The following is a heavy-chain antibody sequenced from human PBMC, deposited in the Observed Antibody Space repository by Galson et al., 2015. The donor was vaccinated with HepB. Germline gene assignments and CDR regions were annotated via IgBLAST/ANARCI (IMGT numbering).Heavy chain of an antibody. J-gene: IGHJ5*02. Sequence: LRLSCAASGFTFSSYAMHWVRQAPGKGLEWVAVISYDGSNKYYADSVKGRFTISRDNSKNTLYLQMNSLRAEDTAVYYCARAGYSSGWYLVGVETNWFDPWGQGTLVTVSS. D-gene: IGHD6-19*01. CDR3: ARAGYSSGWYLVGVETNWFDP. CDR2: ISYDGSNK. V-gene: IGHV3-30*04. CDR1: GFTFSSYA.